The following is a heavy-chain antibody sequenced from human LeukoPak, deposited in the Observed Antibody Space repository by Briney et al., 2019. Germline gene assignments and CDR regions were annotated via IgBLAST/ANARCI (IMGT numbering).Heavy chain of an antibody. V-gene: IGHV4-59*01. J-gene: IGHJ4*02. CDR2: IFYRGST. Sequence: SETLSLTFTVSRDSMIGYFWGWIRQPPGTGLDWVGNIFYRGSTTYNPSLKSRVTISLDMAKSQFSLNLTSVTAADSAIYYCARSKSGYRFDYWSRGTRVIVSS. CDR3: ARSKSGYRFDY. CDR1: RDSMIGYF. D-gene: IGHD5-12*01.